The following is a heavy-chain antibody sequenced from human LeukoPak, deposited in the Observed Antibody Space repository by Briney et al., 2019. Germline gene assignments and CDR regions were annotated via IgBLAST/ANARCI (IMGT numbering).Heavy chain of an antibody. CDR2: INAGNGNT. J-gene: IGHJ3*02. Sequence: ASVKVSCKASGYTFTSYAMHGVRQAPGQRLEWMGWINAGNGNTKYSQKFQGRVTITRDTSASTAYMELSSLRSEDTAVYYCATDTVTDADAFDIWGQGTMVTVSS. CDR1: GYTFTSYA. V-gene: IGHV1-3*01. D-gene: IGHD4-17*01. CDR3: ATDTVTDADAFDI.